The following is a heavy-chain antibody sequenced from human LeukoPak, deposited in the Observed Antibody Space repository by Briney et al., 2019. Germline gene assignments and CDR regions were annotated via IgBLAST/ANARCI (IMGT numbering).Heavy chain of an antibody. D-gene: IGHD3-16*02. J-gene: IGHJ4*02. V-gene: IGHV4-39*01. Sequence: SETLSLTCTVSGGSISSSSYYWGWIRQPPGKGLEWIGSVYYSGRTYYNPSLKSRVTISADTSKNQFSLQLSSVTAADTAVYYCARRRYYDYVWGSYRLAPGGDYWGQGTLVTVSS. CDR3: ARRRYYDYVWGSYRLAPGGDY. CDR1: GGSISSSSYY. CDR2: VYYSGRT.